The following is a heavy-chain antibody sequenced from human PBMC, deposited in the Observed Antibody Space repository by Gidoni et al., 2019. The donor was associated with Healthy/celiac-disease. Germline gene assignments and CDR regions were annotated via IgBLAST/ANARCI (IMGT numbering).Heavy chain of an antibody. J-gene: IGHJ4*02. CDR3: ARTSYYDSSGYESDY. CDR2: SSSSSSYI. Sequence: EVPLVESGGGLVTPGGSLRLSCAASGFTFRSYSRNWVRQAPGKGLEWVSSSSSSSSYIYYADSVKGRFTISRDNAKNSLYLQMNSLRAEDTAVYYWARTSYYDSSGYESDYWGQGTLVTVSS. CDR1: GFTFRSYS. V-gene: IGHV3-21*01. D-gene: IGHD3-22*01.